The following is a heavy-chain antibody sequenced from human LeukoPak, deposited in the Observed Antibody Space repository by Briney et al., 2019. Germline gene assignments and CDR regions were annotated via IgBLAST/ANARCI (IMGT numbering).Heavy chain of an antibody. CDR3: ARAPWGEAGFFDY. J-gene: IGHJ4*02. D-gene: IGHD3-16*01. CDR1: GGTFSSYA. Sequence: SVKVSCKASGGTFSSYAISWVRQAPGQGPEWMGGIIPIFGTANYAQKFQGRVTITADESTSTAYMELSSLRSEDTAVYYCARAPWGEAGFFDYWGQGTLVTVSS. CDR2: IIPIFGTA. V-gene: IGHV1-69*13.